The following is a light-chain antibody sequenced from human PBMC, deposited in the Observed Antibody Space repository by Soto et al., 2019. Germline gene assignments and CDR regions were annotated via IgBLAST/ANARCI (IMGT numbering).Light chain of an antibody. CDR2: EVS. Sequence: LNNPAYVTRAPGQSIPISYTKTSSDLGGYNYVSWYQHHPGKAPKLMIYEVSNRPSGVSNRFSGSKSGNTASLTISGLQAEDEAEYYCSSYTSSDTLVFGTGTKVTVL. J-gene: IGLJ1*01. CDR1: SSDLGGYNY. V-gene: IGLV2-14*01. CDR3: SSYTSSDTLV.